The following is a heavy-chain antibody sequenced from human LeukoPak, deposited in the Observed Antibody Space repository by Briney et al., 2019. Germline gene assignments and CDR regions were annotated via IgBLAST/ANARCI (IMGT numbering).Heavy chain of an antibody. CDR2: ISSNGGSI. CDR3: ARDTCGCGSGWHLYWYFDL. Sequence: GGSLRLSCAASGSTFSNYAMHWVRQAPGKELEYVSAISSNGGSIHYANSVKGRFTLSRDNSKHTLYLQMASLRAEDMAVYYCARDTCGCGSGWHLYWYFDLWGRGTRVTVS. D-gene: IGHD6-19*01. V-gene: IGHV3-64*01. J-gene: IGHJ2*01. CDR1: GSTFSNYA.